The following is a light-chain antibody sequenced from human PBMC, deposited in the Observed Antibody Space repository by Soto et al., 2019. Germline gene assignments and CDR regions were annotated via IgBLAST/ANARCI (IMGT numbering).Light chain of an antibody. CDR1: NSNIGAGYD. CDR3: LSYDSSLSGSRI. Sequence: QSVLTQPPSVSGAPGQRVTISCTGTNSNIGAGYDVHWYQQLPGTAPKLLIYGNVNRPSGVPDRFSASKSGTSASLAITGLQAEDEADYYCLSYDSSLSGSRIFGGGTQLTVL. V-gene: IGLV1-40*01. CDR2: GNV. J-gene: IGLJ2*01.